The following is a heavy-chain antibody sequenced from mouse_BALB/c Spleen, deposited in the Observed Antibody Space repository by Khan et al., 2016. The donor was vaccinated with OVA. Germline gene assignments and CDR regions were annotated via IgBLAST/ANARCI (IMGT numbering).Heavy chain of an antibody. CDR2: INPTSGYT. Sequence: VQLQESGAELAKPGASVKMSCKASGYTFTTYWMHWVKQRPGQGLEWIGYINPTSGYTDYNEKFKDRATLSADNSSSTAYMQLSSLTSEASAVYKCTRDGIDYWGQGTSLTVSS. J-gene: IGHJ2*03. CDR1: GYTFTTYW. CDR3: TRDGIDY. V-gene: IGHV1-7*01. D-gene: IGHD2-3*01.